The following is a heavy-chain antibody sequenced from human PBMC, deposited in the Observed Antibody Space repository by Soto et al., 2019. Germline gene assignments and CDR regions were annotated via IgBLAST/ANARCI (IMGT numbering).Heavy chain of an antibody. V-gene: IGHV1-18*04. CDR1: GYTFTSYG. D-gene: IGHD5-12*01. J-gene: IGHJ6*02. Sequence: QVQLVQSGAEVKKPGASVKVSCKASGYTFTSYGISWVRQAPGQGLEWMGWISAYNGNTNYAQKLQGRVTMTTDTSTSTTYMELRSLRADDPAVYYCARDSSIYSGYDSRPLYYYYGMDVWGQGTTVTVSS. CDR3: ARDSSIYSGYDSRPLYYYYGMDV. CDR2: ISAYNGNT.